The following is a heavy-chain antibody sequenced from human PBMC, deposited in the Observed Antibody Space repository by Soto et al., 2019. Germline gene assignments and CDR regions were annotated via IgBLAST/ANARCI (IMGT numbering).Heavy chain of an antibody. D-gene: IGHD2-2*01. CDR2: LSGSGIGT. CDR3: AKDRYCSATSCQDFDS. V-gene: IGHV3-23*01. Sequence: PGGSLRLSCAASGFSVTSYAMSWVRQAPGKGLEWVSVLSGSGIGTYYADSVKGRFTISRDNSRNTLYLQMSGLRVEDTAVYYCAKDRYCSATSCQDFDSWGQGTLVTVSS. CDR1: GFSVTSYA. J-gene: IGHJ4*02.